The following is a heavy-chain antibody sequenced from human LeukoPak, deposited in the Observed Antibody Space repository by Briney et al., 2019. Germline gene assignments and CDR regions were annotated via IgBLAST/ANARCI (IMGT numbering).Heavy chain of an antibody. CDR2: ISIDGNNN. CDR1: GLTFSKYV. V-gene: IGHV3-30*04. CDR3: SVFDAFDI. J-gene: IGHJ3*02. Sequence: PGRSLRLSCVVSGLTFSKYVMHWVRQAPGKGLEWVAVISIDGNNNYYADSVKGRFTISRDNSKNTLYLQMNSLRAEDTAVYYCSVFDAFDIWGQGTMVTVSS.